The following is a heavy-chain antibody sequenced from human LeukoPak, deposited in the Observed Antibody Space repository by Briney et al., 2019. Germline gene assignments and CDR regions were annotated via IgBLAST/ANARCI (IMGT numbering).Heavy chain of an antibody. D-gene: IGHD6-19*01. Sequence: PGGSLTLSCAASGFTFSSYGMHWVRQAPGKGLEWVAVISYDGSNKYYAHSVKGRFTTSRDNSKNTLYLQMNSLRAEDTAVYYCAKVSIAVAQSYYYGMDVWGQGTTVTVSS. V-gene: IGHV3-30*18. CDR3: AKVSIAVAQSYYYGMDV. CDR1: GFTFSSYG. J-gene: IGHJ6*02. CDR2: ISYDGSNK.